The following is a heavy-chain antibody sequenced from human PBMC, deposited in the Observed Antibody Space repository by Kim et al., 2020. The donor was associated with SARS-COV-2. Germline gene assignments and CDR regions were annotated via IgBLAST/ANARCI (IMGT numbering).Heavy chain of an antibody. D-gene: IGHD6-19*01. J-gene: IGHJ4*02. V-gene: IGHV3-23*01. CDR3: AKSAGSYSSGWFFDY. Sequence: DSVKGRFTISRDNSKNTLYLQMNSVRAEDTAVYYCAKSAGSYSSGWFFDYWGQGTLVTVSS.